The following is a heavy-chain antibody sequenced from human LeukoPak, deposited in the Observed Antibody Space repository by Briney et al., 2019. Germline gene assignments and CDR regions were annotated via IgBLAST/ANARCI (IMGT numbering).Heavy chain of an antibody. D-gene: IGHD5-12*01. CDR3: ARHVSFSGSGGYAIGYYYYMDV. CDR1: GYSFTSYW. J-gene: IGHJ6*03. V-gene: IGHV5-51*01. Sequence: KDGESLKISCKGSGYSFTSYWIGWVRQMPGKGLEWMGIIYPGDSDTRYSPSFQGQVTISADKSISTAYLQWSSLKASDTAMYYCARHVSFSGSGGYAIGYYYYMDVWGKGTTVTVSS. CDR2: IYPGDSDT.